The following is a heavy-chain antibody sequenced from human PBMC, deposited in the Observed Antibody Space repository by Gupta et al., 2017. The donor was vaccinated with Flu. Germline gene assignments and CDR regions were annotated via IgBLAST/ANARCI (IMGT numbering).Heavy chain of an antibody. CDR1: GFTFSSYD. CDR2: IGTAGDT. Sequence: EVQLVESGGGLVQPGGSLRLSCAASGFTFSSYDMHWVRQATGKGLEWVSAIGTAGDTYYPGSVKGRFTISRENAKNSLYLQMNSLRAGDTAVYYCARGRDSSGWYPAEIDYWGQGTLVTVSS. J-gene: IGHJ4*02. D-gene: IGHD6-19*01. V-gene: IGHV3-13*01. CDR3: ARGRDSSGWYPAEIDY.